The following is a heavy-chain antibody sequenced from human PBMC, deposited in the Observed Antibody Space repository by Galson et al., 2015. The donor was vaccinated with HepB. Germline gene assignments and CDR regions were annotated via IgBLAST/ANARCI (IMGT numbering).Heavy chain of an antibody. J-gene: IGHJ2*01. Sequence: LSLTCTVSGGSISSYYWSWIRQPPGKGLEWIGYIYYSGSTNYNPSLKSRVTISVDTSKNQFSLKLSSVTAADTAVYYCARVPLWFGEQRYWYFDLWGRGTLVTVSS. D-gene: IGHD3-10*01. V-gene: IGHV4-59*01. CDR1: GGSISSYY. CDR2: IYYSGST. CDR3: ARVPLWFGEQRYWYFDL.